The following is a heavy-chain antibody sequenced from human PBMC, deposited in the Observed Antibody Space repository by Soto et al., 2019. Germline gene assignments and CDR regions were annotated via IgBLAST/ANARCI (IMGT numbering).Heavy chain of an antibody. Sequence: QVQLQESGPGLVKPSETLSLTCTVSGGSINSYYWSWIRQSPGKGLEWIGYVYYSGTTYYNPSLHSRVTISVHTSKKQFSLKVRSVTAADTAIYFCARAGSTWRYFFEYWGQGSLVTVSS. V-gene: IGHV4-59*01. J-gene: IGHJ4*02. CDR3: ARAGSTWRYFFEY. CDR1: GGSINSYY. CDR2: VYYSGTT. D-gene: IGHD2-2*01.